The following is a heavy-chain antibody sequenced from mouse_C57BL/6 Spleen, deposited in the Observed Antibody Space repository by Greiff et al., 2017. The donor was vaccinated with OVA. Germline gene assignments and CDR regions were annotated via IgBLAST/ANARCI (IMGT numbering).Heavy chain of an antibody. Sequence: VQLKESGGGLVQPGGSLSLSCAASGFTFTDYYMSWVRQPPGKALEWLGFIRNKANGYTTEYSASVKGRFTISRDNSQSILYLQMNALRAEDSATDYCARLLRSLYYAMDYWGQGTSVTVSS. CDR1: GFTFTDYY. CDR3: ARLLRSLYYAMDY. J-gene: IGHJ4*01. D-gene: IGHD1-1*01. CDR2: IRNKANGYTT. V-gene: IGHV7-3*01.